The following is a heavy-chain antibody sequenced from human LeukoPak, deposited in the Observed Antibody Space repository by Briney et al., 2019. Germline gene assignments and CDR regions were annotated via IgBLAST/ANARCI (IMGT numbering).Heavy chain of an antibody. CDR3: AREIVVGPAAIFGY. J-gene: IGHJ4*02. CDR1: GFTLSSYA. CDR2: ISYDGSNK. D-gene: IGHD2-2*01. Sequence: GGPLRPSCAASGFTLSSYAMHWVRQAPGKGLEWVAVISYDGSNKYYADSVKGRFTISRDNSKNTLYLQMNSLGTEDTSVYYCAREIVVGPAAIFGYWGQGTLVTVSS. V-gene: IGHV3-30-3*01.